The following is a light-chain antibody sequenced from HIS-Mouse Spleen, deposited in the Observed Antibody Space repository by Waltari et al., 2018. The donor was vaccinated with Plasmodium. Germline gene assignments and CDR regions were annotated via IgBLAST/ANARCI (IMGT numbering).Light chain of an antibody. CDR1: SSNIGNNY. CDR3: GTWDSSLSAGVV. V-gene: IGLV1-51*01. Sequence: QSVLTQPPSVSAAPGQKVTISCSGSSSNIGNNYVSWYQQLPGTAPKLLIYGNNKRPAGSPDRFSGSKSGTSATLGITGLQTGDEADYYCGTWDSSLSAGVVFGGGTKLTVL. CDR2: GNN. J-gene: IGLJ2*01.